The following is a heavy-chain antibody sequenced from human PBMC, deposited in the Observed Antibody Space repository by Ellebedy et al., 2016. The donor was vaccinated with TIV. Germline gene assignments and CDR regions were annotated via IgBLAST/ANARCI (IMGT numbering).Heavy chain of an antibody. CDR1: GYIFTTHG. D-gene: IGHD3/OR15-3a*01. J-gene: IGHJ6*02. V-gene: IGHV1-18*04. CDR3: ARDLGLDFYYYYGMGV. Sequence: AASVKVSCKASGYIFTTHGITWVRQAPGQGPEWMGWISTYNDKTKYEQKFQGRATMTTDSSTSTAYMELRSLRSDDTAVYYCARDLGLDFYYYYGMGVWGQGTTVTVSS. CDR2: ISTYNDKT.